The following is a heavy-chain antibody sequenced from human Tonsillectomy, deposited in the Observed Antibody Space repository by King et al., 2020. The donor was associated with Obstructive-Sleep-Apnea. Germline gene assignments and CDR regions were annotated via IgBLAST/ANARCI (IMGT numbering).Heavy chain of an antibody. J-gene: IGHJ4*02. D-gene: IGHD3-22*01. CDR3: VRARWYYDSPEPFWD. Sequence: VQLVESGGGLVQPGGSLRLSCAASGFTFSSYWMHWVRQAPGKGLVWGSRINSDGSSTSYADSVMGRFTISRDNAKNTLYLQMNSLRAEDTAVSYCVRARWYYDSPEPFWDWGQGTLVTVSS. V-gene: IGHV3-74*01. CDR1: GFTFSSYW. CDR2: INSDGSST.